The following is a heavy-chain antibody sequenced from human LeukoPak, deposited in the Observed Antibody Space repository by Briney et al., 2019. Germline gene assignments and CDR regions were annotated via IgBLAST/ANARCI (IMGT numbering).Heavy chain of an antibody. V-gene: IGHV4-39*01. Sequence: SETLSLTCTVSGGSISSSSYYWGWIRQPPGKGLEWIGSIYYSGSTYYNPSLKSRVTISVDTSKNQFSLKLSSVTAADTAVYYCAKKTLKYYFDYWGQGTLVTVSS. J-gene: IGHJ4*02. CDR1: GGSISSSSYY. CDR2: IYYSGST. CDR3: AKKTLKYYFDY.